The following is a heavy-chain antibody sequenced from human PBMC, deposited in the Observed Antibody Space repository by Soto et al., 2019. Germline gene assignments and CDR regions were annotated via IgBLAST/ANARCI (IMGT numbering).Heavy chain of an antibody. V-gene: IGHV2-70*11. Sequence: SGPTLVNPTQTLTLTCTFSGFSLSTSGMCVSWIRQPPGKALEWLARTDWDDDKYYSTSLKTRLTISKDTSKNQVVLTMTNMDPVDTATYYCARTSGYCSSTSCPLDYYYMDVWGKGTTVTVSS. CDR1: GFSLSTSGMC. CDR2: TDWDDDK. CDR3: ARTSGYCSSTSCPLDYYYMDV. D-gene: IGHD2-2*03. J-gene: IGHJ6*03.